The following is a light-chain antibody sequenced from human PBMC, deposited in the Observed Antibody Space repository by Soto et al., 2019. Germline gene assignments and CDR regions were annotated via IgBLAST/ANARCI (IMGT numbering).Light chain of an antibody. J-gene: IGLJ2*01. Sequence: QSVLTQPASVSGSPGQSITISCTGTSSDVGAYNYVSWYQQHPGKAPKLMIYDVSNRPSGVSYRFSGSKYGNTASLTISGLQAEDEADYYCSSYTSSSTQIFGGGTKLTVL. CDR3: SSYTSSSTQI. CDR1: SSDVGAYNY. V-gene: IGLV2-14*03. CDR2: DVS.